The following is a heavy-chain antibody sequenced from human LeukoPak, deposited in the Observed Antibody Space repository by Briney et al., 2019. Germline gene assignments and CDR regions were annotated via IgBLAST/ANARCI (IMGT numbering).Heavy chain of an antibody. CDR2: ISSSGSTI. D-gene: IGHD3-22*01. V-gene: IGHV3-11*01. Sequence: GGSLRLSCAASGFTFSDYYMSWIRQAPGKGLEWVSYISSSGSTIYYADSVKGRFTISRDNAKNSLYLQMNSLRAEDTAVYYCAKAGVYYYDSSGPPDAFDIWGQGTMVTVSS. CDR3: AKAGVYYYDSSGPPDAFDI. J-gene: IGHJ3*02. CDR1: GFTFSDYY.